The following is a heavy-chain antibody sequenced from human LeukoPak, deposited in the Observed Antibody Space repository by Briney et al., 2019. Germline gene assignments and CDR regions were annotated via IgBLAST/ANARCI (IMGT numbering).Heavy chain of an antibody. V-gene: IGHV3-48*02. CDR2: ISSSSSTI. D-gene: IGHD6-25*01. CDR1: GFTFSSYS. J-gene: IGHJ4*02. CDR3: ARAFSSGAY. Sequence: PWGSLSLSCAASGFTFSSYSMNWVRQAPGKGLEWVSFISSSSSTIYYADSVKGRFTISRDNARNSLYLQMNSLRDEDTAVYYCARAFSSGAYWGQGTLVTVSS.